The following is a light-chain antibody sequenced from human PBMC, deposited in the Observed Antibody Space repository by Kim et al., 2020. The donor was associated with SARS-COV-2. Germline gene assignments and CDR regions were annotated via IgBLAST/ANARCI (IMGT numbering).Light chain of an antibody. V-gene: IGKV3-15*01. CDR3: QQYYNWPPWA. J-gene: IGKJ1*01. CDR1: QNVGSY. CDR2: GAS. Sequence: SPGQRATLSCRASQNVGSYLVWYQQKPGQAPRLLLYGASTRATGIPARFSGSGSGTEFTLTISSLQSEDFAVYYCQQYYNWPPWAFGQGTKVDIK.